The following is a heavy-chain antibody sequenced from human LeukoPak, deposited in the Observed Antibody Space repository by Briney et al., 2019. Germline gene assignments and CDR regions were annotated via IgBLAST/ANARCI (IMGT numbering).Heavy chain of an antibody. V-gene: IGHV3-30*03. CDR3: ARDRGADILTAYSSGDY. CDR2: ISYDGSNK. J-gene: IGHJ4*02. Sequence: PGGSLRLSCTASGFTFTNNSMHWVRQAPGKGLEWVAVISYDGSNKYYADSVKGRFTISRDNSKNTLYLQMNSLRAEDTAVYYCARDRGADILTAYSSGDYWGQGTLVTVSS. D-gene: IGHD3-9*01. CDR1: GFTFTNNS.